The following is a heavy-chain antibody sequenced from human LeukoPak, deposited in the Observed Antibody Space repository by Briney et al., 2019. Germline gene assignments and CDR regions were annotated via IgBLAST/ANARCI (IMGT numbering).Heavy chain of an antibody. Sequence: SETLSLTCTVSGGSISSSSYYWGWIRQPPGKGLEWIGSIYYSGSTYYNPSLKSRVTISVDTSKNQFSLKLSSVTAADTAVYYCARVGWNYVNNWFDPWGQGTLVTVSS. V-gene: IGHV4-39*07. CDR1: GGSISSSSYY. CDR3: ARVGWNYVNNWFDP. D-gene: IGHD1-7*01. CDR2: IYYSGST. J-gene: IGHJ5*02.